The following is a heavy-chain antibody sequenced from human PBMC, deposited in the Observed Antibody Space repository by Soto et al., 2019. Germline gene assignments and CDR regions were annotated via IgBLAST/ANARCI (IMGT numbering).Heavy chain of an antibody. Sequence: QLHLQESGSGLLKPSQTLSLTCGVSGGSVSSDFSSWIWIRQTSGKGLEWIGYIYHSGSSYFNPSLASRGRISIDKSKNQFSLNLTSVTDADTAVYYCARGQPGLFSFDSWGQGILVTVSS. CDR1: GGSVSSDFSS. CDR3: ARGQPGLFSFDS. CDR2: IYHSGSS. J-gene: IGHJ4*02. V-gene: IGHV4-30-2*01. D-gene: IGHD3-9*01.